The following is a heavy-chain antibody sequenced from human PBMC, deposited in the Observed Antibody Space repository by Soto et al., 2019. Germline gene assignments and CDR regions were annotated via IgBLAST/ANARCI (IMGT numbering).Heavy chain of an antibody. J-gene: IGHJ6*02. CDR2: IIPIFGTA. D-gene: IGHD1-1*01. V-gene: IGHV1-69*13. CDR1: GGTFSSYS. CDR3: ARLQPPPRDGHNLHILQYYYYYGMDV. Sequence: SVKVCCKSSGGTFSSYSISWARQAPGQGLEWMGGIIPIFGTANYAQKFQGRVTITADESTSTAYMELSSLRSEDTAVYYCARLQPPPRDGHNLHILQYYYYYGMDVWGQGTTVTVSS.